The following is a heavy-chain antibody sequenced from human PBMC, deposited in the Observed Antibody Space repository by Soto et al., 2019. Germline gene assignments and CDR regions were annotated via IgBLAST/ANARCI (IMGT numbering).Heavy chain of an antibody. CDR1: GGSISSDDYY. D-gene: IGHD3-3*01. V-gene: IGHV4-30-4*01. Sequence: QVQLQESGPGLVKPSQTLSLTCTVSGGSISSDDYYWSWIRQPPGKGLEWIGYIYYSGSTYYNPSLKSRATITVDTSKNQFSVKVGSVTAADTAVYYCARVHDLPQGGFDPWGQGTLVTVSS. J-gene: IGHJ5*02. CDR3: ARVHDLPQGGFDP. CDR2: IYYSGST.